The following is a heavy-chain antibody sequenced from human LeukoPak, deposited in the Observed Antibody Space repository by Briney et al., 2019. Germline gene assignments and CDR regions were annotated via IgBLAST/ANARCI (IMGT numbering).Heavy chain of an antibody. V-gene: IGHV4-59*08. D-gene: IGHD6-13*01. Sequence: SETLSLTCAVSGGAIRSYSWRSIRQPPGKRLERIGYIYYSGSTNYNPSLKTPVTMSVYTSKNQCSLKLSSVTASDTAVYYCASPRIAAAHDAFEIWGQGTMVTVSS. CDR1: GGAIRSYS. CDR2: IYYSGST. J-gene: IGHJ3*02. CDR3: ASPRIAAAHDAFEI.